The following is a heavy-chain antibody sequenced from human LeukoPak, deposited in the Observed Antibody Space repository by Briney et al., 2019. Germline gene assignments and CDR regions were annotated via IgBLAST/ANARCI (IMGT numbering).Heavy chain of an antibody. CDR1: GFTFTTYW. D-gene: IGHD3-22*01. CDR2: IKQDGSEQ. CDR3: ARVRYDGSGYYSIYDY. Sequence: GGSLRLSCAASGFTFTTYWMGWVRQAPGKGLEWVANIKQDGSEQYYVDSVKGRFTISRDNAKNSLSLQMNSLRAEDTAVYYCARVRYDGSGYYSIYDYWGQGTLVTVSS. V-gene: IGHV3-7*01. J-gene: IGHJ4*02.